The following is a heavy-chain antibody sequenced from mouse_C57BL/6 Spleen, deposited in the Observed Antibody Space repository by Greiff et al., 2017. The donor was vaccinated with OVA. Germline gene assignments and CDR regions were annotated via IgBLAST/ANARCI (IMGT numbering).Heavy chain of an antibody. CDR2: IDPETGGT. D-gene: IGHD4-1*01. Sequence: VQLQQSGAELVRPGASVTLSCKASGYTFTDYEMHWVKQTPVHGLEWIGAIDPETGGTAYNQKFKGKAILTADKSSSTAYMELRSLTSEDSAVYYCTRDWDYFDYWGQGTTRTVSS. V-gene: IGHV1-15*01. CDR1: GYTFTDYE. J-gene: IGHJ2*01. CDR3: TRDWDYFDY.